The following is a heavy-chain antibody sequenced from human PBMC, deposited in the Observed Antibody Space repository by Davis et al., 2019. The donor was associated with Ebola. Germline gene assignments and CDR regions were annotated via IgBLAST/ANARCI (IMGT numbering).Heavy chain of an antibody. Sequence: SVKVSCKTSGGSFSSPPISWVRQAPRQGLEWMGGIIPIFDTPHYAQKFQGRITITADASTSTAYMELSSLRSEDTATYFCARDFDGGNYYFDYWGPGTPVTVSS. CDR1: GGSFSSPP. CDR2: IIPIFDTP. V-gene: IGHV1-69*13. D-gene: IGHD3-9*01. J-gene: IGHJ4*02. CDR3: ARDFDGGNYYFDY.